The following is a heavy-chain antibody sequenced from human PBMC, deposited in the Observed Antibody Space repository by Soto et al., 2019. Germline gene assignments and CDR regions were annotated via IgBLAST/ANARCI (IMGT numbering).Heavy chain of an antibody. Sequence: SQTLSLTCAISGDSVSRNSAAWNWIRQSPSRGLEWPGRTYYRSKWYNDYAVSVKSRITIYPDTSKNQFSLHLNSVTPEDTALYYCARDEDSGSYPNWFDPWGQGTQVTVSS. CDR3: ARDEDSGSYPNWFDP. CDR2: TYYRSKWYN. D-gene: IGHD1-26*01. V-gene: IGHV6-1*01. J-gene: IGHJ5*02. CDR1: GDSVSRNSAA.